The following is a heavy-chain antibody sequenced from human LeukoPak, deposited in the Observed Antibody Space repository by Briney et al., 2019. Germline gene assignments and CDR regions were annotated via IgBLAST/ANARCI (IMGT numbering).Heavy chain of an antibody. V-gene: IGHV6-1*01. D-gene: IGHD2-2*01. CDR2: TYYGSKWYN. CDR3: ARSPIGIVVVPAATSYYYYYYMDV. CDR1: GDSVSSNSAA. J-gene: IGHJ6*03. Sequence: SQTLSLTCAISGDSVSSNSAAWNWIRQSPSRGLEWLGRTYYGSKWYNDYAVSVKSRITINPDTSRNQFSLQLNSVTPEDTAVYYCARSPIGIVVVPAATSYYYYYYMDVWGKGTTVTISS.